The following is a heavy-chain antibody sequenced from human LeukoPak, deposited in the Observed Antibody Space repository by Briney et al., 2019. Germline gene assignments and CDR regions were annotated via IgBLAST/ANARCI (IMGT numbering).Heavy chain of an antibody. D-gene: IGHD2-15*01. CDR2: IKSKTDGGTT. J-gene: IGHJ4*02. Sequence: GGSLRLSCAASGFTISNAWMNWVRQARGKGLEWVGRIKSKTDGGTTDYAAPVKGRFTISRDDSKNTLYLQMNSLKTEDTAVYYCTTEERVSSGSCSGGSCYIDYWGQGTLVTVSS. V-gene: IGHV3-15*01. CDR1: GFTISNAW. CDR3: TTEERVSSGSCSGGSCYIDY.